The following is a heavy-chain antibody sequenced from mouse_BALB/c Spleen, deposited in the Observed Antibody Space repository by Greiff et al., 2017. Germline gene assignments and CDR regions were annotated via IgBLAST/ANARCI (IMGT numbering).Heavy chain of an antibody. Sequence: EVQLQESGPGLVKPSQSLSLTCTVTGYSITSDYAWNWIRQFPGNKLEWMGYISYSGSTSYNPSLKSRISITRDTSKNQFFLQLNSVTTEDTATYYCARDHYDYDGYFDYWGQGTTLTVSS. V-gene: IGHV3-2*02. D-gene: IGHD2-4*01. J-gene: IGHJ2*01. CDR2: ISYSGST. CDR3: ARDHYDYDGYFDY. CDR1: GYSITSDYA.